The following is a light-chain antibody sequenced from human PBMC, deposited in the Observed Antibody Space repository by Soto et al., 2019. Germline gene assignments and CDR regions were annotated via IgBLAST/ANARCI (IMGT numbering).Light chain of an antibody. V-gene: IGLV2-8*01. J-gene: IGLJ1*01. CDR2: EVT. CDR3: SSYEGSNNFV. Sequence: QSALTQPPSASGSPGQSVTISCTGTSSDVGGYDYVSWYQQHPGKAPKLMIYEVTKRPSGAPDRFSGSKSGNTASLTVSGLQAEDEADYYCSSYEGSNNFVFGTGTKVTVL. CDR1: SSDVGGYDY.